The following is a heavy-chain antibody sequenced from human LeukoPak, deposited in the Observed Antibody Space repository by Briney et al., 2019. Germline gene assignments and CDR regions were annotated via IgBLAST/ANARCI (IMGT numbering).Heavy chain of an antibody. Sequence: GGSLRLSCAASGFTLSNAWMNWVRQAPSKGLEWVSAISGNGGDTFYADSVKGRFTNSRDNSKNTLYLQMSSQRAEDTAVYYCAHHGGGTIRLGAFDIWGQGTMVTVSS. CDR1: GFTLSNAW. CDR2: ISGNGGDT. CDR3: AHHGGGTIRLGAFDI. D-gene: IGHD3-3*01. V-gene: IGHV3-23*01. J-gene: IGHJ3*02.